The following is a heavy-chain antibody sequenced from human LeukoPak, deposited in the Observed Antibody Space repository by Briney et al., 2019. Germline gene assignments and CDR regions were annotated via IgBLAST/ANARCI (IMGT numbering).Heavy chain of an antibody. CDR1: GFTFSSYG. V-gene: IGHV3-30*18. J-gene: IGHJ4*02. Sequence: GGSLRLSCAASGFTFSSYGMHWVRQAPGKGLEWVAVISYDGSNKYYADSVKGRFTISRDNSKNTLYLQMNSLRAEDTAVYYCAKSRAAGTPPFDYWGQGTLVTVSS. D-gene: IGHD6-13*01. CDR2: ISYDGSNK. CDR3: AKSRAAGTPPFDY.